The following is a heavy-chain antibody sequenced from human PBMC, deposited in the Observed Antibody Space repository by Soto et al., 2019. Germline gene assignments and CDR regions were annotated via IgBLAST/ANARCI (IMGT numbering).Heavy chain of an antibody. CDR2: IKIKTDGGTT. V-gene: IGHV3-15*01. CDR3: TTPNMTQAN. J-gene: IGHJ4*02. Sequence: GGSLRLSCAASGFTFSNAWMSWVRQAPGKGLEWVGRIKIKTDGGTTDYAAPVKGRFTISRDDSKNTLYLQMNSLKTEDTAVYYCTTPNMTQANWGQGTLVTVSS. CDR1: GFTFSNAW.